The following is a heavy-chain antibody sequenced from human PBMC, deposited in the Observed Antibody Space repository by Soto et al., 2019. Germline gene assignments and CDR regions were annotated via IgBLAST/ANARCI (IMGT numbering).Heavy chain of an antibody. D-gene: IGHD1-7*01. Sequence: SPTLSLTCAISGDSVSSNSAAWNWIRQSPSRGLEWLGRTYYRSKWYNDYAVSVKSRITINPDTSKNQFSLQLNSVTSEDTAVYYCARDHTGTTRYYYYGMDVWGQVTTVTFSS. V-gene: IGHV6-1*01. CDR1: GDSVSSNSAA. J-gene: IGHJ6*02. CDR3: ARDHTGTTRYYYYGMDV. CDR2: TYYRSKWYN.